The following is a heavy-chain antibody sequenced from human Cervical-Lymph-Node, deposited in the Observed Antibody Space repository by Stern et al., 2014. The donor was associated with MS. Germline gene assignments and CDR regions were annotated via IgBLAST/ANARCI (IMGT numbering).Heavy chain of an antibody. CDR1: GFTFSSYG. D-gene: IGHD1-7*01. J-gene: IGHJ6*02. CDR2: IWYDGSNK. Sequence: DQLVESGGGVVQPGRSLRLYCAASGFTFSSYGMHWVRQAPGKGLEWVAVIWYDGSNKYYADSVKGRFTISRDNSKNTLYLQMNSLRAEDTAVYYCARDLLELRYYYYGMDVWGQGTTVTVSS. CDR3: ARDLLELRYYYYGMDV. V-gene: IGHV3-33*01.